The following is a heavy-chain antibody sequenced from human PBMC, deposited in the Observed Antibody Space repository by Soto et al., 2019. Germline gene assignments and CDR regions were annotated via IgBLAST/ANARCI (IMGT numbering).Heavy chain of an antibody. CDR1: GGSFSGYY. V-gene: IGHV4-34*01. Sequence: PSETLSLTCAVYGGSFSGYYWSWIRQPPGKGLEWIGEINHSGSTNYNPSLKSRVTISVDTSKNQFSLKLSSVTAADTAVYYCARNALASESENYFDYWGQGTLVTVSS. CDR3: ARNALASESENYFDY. CDR2: INHSGST. D-gene: IGHD3-16*01. J-gene: IGHJ4*02.